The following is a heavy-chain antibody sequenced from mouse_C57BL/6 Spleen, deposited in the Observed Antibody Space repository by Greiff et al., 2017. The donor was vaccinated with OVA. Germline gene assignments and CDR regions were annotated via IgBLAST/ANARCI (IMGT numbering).Heavy chain of an antibody. V-gene: IGHV2-5*01. J-gene: IGHJ4*01. Sequence: QVQLQQSGPGLVQPSQSLSITCTVSGFSLTSYGVHWVRQSPGKGLEWLGVIWRGGSTDYNAAFMSRLSITKDNSKSQVFFKMNSLQADDTAIYYCAKKGDHYYGSSSPMDYWGQGTSVTVSS. D-gene: IGHD1-1*01. CDR1: GFSLTSYG. CDR3: AKKGDHYYGSSSPMDY. CDR2: IWRGGST.